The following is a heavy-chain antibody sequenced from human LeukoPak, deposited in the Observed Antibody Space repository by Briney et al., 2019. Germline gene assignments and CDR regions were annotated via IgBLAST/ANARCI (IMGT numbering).Heavy chain of an antibody. CDR1: GYTFTSYA. D-gene: IGHD2-2*01. Sequence: GASVKVSCKASGYTFTSYAITWVRQAPGQGLEWLGWISVFNGNTKYAQILQGRVSMTTDTTASTAYMELRSLRSDDTAVYYCATSHGEHQLLYYFDQWGQGTLVTVSS. CDR3: ATSHGEHQLLYYFDQ. V-gene: IGHV1-18*01. J-gene: IGHJ4*02. CDR2: ISVFNGNT.